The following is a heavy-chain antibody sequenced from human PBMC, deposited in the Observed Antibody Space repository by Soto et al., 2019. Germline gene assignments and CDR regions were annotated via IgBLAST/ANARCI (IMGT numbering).Heavy chain of an antibody. CDR1: GFTFSSYA. D-gene: IGHD6-19*01. J-gene: IGHJ3*02. CDR2: ISGSGGST. CDR3: AKGLPYSSGWYGGDDAFDI. V-gene: IGHV3-23*01. Sequence: EVQLLESGGGLVQPGGSLRLSCAASGFTFSSYAMSWVRQAPGKGLEWVSAISGSGGSTYYADSVKGRFTISRDNSKNTLYLQMNSLRAEDTAVYYCAKGLPYSSGWYGGDDAFDIWGQGTMVTVSS.